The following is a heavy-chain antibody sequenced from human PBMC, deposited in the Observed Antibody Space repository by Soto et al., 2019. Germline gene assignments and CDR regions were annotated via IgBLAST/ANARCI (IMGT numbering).Heavy chain of an antibody. CDR2: IYWDDDK. D-gene: IGHD3-10*01. Sequence: QITLKESGPTLVKPTQTLTLTCTFSGFSLSTSGVTVGWIRQPPGKAPEGLANIYWDDDKRYSPSLKSRLTITKDTSKNHVVLRMTNMDPGDTATYSCAHRTPMVGGGMKGLDVWGQGTTVIVAS. CDR3: AHRTPMVGGGMKGLDV. V-gene: IGHV2-5*02. J-gene: IGHJ6*02. CDR1: GFSLSTSGVT.